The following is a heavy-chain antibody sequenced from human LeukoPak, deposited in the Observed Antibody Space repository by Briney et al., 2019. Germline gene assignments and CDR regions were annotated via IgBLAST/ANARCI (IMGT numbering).Heavy chain of an antibody. Sequence: SETLSLTCTVSGGSIDGYYWSWIRQPPGKELEWIGKIYYGGSTNYNPSLKSRVTISGDTSRNHFSLSLSSVTAADTAVYYCARRRRSNWAFDSWGQGTLVTVSS. CDR2: IYYGGST. CDR1: GGSIDGYY. D-gene: IGHD1-1*01. J-gene: IGHJ4*02. CDR3: ARRRRSNWAFDS. V-gene: IGHV4-59*08.